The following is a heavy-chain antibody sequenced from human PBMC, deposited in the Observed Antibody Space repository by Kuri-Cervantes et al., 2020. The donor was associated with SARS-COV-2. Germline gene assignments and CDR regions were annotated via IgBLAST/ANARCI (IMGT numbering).Heavy chain of an antibody. CDR2: IWYDGSNK. CDR1: GLTFSSYG. Sequence: GGSLRLSCAASGLTFSSYGMHWVRQAPGKGLEWVAVIWYDGSNKYYADSVKGRFTISRDNSKNTLYLQMNSLRAEDTAVYYCARAYSSGWYYYYGMDVWGQGTTVTVSS. V-gene: IGHV3-33*01. J-gene: IGHJ6*02. D-gene: IGHD6-19*01. CDR3: ARAYSSGWYYYYGMDV.